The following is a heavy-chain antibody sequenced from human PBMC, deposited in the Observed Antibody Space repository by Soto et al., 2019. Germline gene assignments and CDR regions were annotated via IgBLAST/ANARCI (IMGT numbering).Heavy chain of an antibody. CDR3: AENSGSDLGGYYYGMDV. V-gene: IGHV3-30-3*01. Sequence: QVQLVESGGGVVQPGRSLRLSCAASGFTFSSYAMHWVRQAPGKGLEWVAVISYDGSNKYYADSVKGRFTISRDNSKNTLYMQMNSLRAEDTAVYYCAENSGSDLGGYYYGMDVWGQGTTVTVSS. J-gene: IGHJ6*02. CDR1: GFTFSSYA. CDR2: ISYDGSNK. D-gene: IGHD1-26*01.